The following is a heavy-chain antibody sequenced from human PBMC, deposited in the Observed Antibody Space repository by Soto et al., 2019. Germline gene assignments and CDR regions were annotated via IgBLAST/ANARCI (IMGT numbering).Heavy chain of an antibody. CDR3: ARDVRENYYGSGGYYKDPSYYYYYMDV. CDR2: INSDGSST. CDR1: GFTFSSYL. D-gene: IGHD3-10*01. J-gene: IGHJ6*03. Sequence: GGSLRLSCAASGFTFSSYLMHWVRQAPGKGLVWVSRINSDGSSTSYADSVKGRFTISRDNAKNTLYLQMNSLRAEDTAVYYCARDVRENYYGSGGYYKDPSYYYYYMDVWGKGTTVTVSS. V-gene: IGHV3-74*01.